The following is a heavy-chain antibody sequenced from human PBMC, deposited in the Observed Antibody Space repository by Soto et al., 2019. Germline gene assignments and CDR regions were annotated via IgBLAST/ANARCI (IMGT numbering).Heavy chain of an antibody. CDR2: IIPIFGTA. CDR3: ARRITGTVSYYSGMDV. J-gene: IGHJ6*02. Sequence: QVQLVQSGAEVKKPGSSVKVSCKASGGTFSSYAISWVRQAPGQGLEWMGGIIPIFGTANYAQKFQGRVTSTADESTSTAYRELSSLRSEDTAVYYCARRITGTVSYYSGMDVWGQGTTVTVSS. CDR1: GGTFSSYA. V-gene: IGHV1-69*12. D-gene: IGHD1-20*01.